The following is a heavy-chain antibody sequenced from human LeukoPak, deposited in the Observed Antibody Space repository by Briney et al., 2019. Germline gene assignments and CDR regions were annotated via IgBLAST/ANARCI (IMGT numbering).Heavy chain of an antibody. CDR1: GGSISSYY. CDR3: ARHGFGYNYFYFDY. J-gene: IGHJ4*02. CDR2: IYYSGST. D-gene: IGHD5-24*01. Sequence: SETLSLTCTVSGGSISSYYWSWIRQPPGKGLEWIGYIYYSGSTNYNPSLKSRVTISVDTSKNQFSLKLSSVTAADTAVYYCARHGFGYNYFYFDYWGQGTLVTVSS. V-gene: IGHV4-59*08.